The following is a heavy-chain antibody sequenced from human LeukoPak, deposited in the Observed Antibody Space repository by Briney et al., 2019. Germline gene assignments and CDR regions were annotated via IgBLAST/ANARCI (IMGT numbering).Heavy chain of an antibody. V-gene: IGHV1-3*01. CDR3: ARGELLPPYFDY. Sequence: ASVKASCTASGYTFTSYAMHWVRQAPGQRLEWMGWINAGNGNTKYSQKFQGRVTITRDTSASTAYMELSSLRSEDTAVYYCARGELLPPYFDYWGQGTLVTVSS. D-gene: IGHD1-26*01. CDR1: GYTFTSYA. CDR2: INAGNGNT. J-gene: IGHJ4*02.